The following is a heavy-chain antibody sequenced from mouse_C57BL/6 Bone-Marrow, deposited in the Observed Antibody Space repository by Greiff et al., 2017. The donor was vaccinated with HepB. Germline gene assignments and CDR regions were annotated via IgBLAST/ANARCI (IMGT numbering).Heavy chain of an antibody. CDR3: ERLPFYYPAYFDY. CDR2: INPGSGGT. J-gene: IGHJ2*01. V-gene: IGHV1-54*01. Sequence: QVQLQQSGAELVRPGTSVKVSCKASGYAFTNYLIEWVKQRPGQGLEWIGVINPGSGGTNYNEKFKGKATLTADKSSSTAYMQLSSLTSEDSAVYFCERLPFYYPAYFDYWGQGTTLTVSS. CDR1: GYAFTNYL. D-gene: IGHD1-1*01.